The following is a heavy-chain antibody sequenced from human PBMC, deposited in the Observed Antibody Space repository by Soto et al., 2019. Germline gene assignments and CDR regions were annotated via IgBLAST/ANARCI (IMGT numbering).Heavy chain of an antibody. CDR2: INPRSGDT. D-gene: IGHD1-26*01. Sequence: GASVKVSCKASGYTFIGYYIHWVRQAPGQGLEWMGRINPRSGDTTYAQKFQGRLTVTRDTSISTAYMELSSLRSDDTAVYYCGRDGVGATPLGWFDPWGQGSLVTVSS. J-gene: IGHJ5*02. V-gene: IGHV1-2*06. CDR1: GYTFIGYY. CDR3: GRDGVGATPLGWFDP.